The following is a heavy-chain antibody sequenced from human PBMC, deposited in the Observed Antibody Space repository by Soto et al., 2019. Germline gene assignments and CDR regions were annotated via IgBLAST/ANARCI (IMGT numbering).Heavy chain of an antibody. CDR2: ISYDGSNK. D-gene: IGHD3-9*01. Sequence: GGSLRLSCAASGFTFSSYAMHWVRQAPGKGLEWVAVISYDGSNKYYADSVKGRFTISRDNSKNTLYLQMNSLRAEDTAVYYCARPRVVLRYFDCSFDYWGQGTLVTVSS. CDR1: GFTFSSYA. CDR3: ARPRVVLRYFDCSFDY. J-gene: IGHJ4*02. V-gene: IGHV3-30-3*01.